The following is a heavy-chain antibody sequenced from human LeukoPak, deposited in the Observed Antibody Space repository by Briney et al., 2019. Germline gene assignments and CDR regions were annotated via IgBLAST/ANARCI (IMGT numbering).Heavy chain of an antibody. Sequence: GGSLRLSCAASGFTFSSYGMHWVRQAPGKGLEWVAFIRYDGSNKYYADSVKGRFTISRDNSKNTLYLQMNSLRAEDTAVYYCAKELINRSTTWGFDYWGQGTLVTVSS. CDR3: AKELINRSTTWGFDY. D-gene: IGHD7-27*01. V-gene: IGHV3-30*02. J-gene: IGHJ4*02. CDR1: GFTFSSYG. CDR2: IRYDGSNK.